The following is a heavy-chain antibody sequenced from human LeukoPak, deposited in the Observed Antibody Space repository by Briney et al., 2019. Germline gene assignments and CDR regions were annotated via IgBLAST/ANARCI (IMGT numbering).Heavy chain of an antibody. D-gene: IGHD3-3*01. Sequence: GGSLRLSCAASGFTFSNAWMSWVRQAPGKGAEWVGRIKSKTDGGTTDYAAPGKGRFTISRDDSKNTLYLQMNSLKTEDTAVYYCTTAYITIFGVVITYPYWGQGTLVTVSS. CDR3: TTAYITIFGVVITYPY. J-gene: IGHJ4*02. CDR1: GFTFSNAW. V-gene: IGHV3-15*01. CDR2: IKSKTDGGTT.